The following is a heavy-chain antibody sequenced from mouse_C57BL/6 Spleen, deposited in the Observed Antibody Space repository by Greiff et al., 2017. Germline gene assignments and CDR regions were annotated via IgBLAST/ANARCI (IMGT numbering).Heavy chain of an antibody. CDR3: TRDMDKDWYFDY. CDR1: GYTFTSYW. CDR2: IYPGNSDT. V-gene: IGHV1-5*01. D-gene: IGHD1-1*02. Sequence: VQLQQSGTVLVRPGASVKMSCKTSGYTFTSYWMHWVKQRPGQGLEWIGAIYPGNSDTSYNQKFKGKATLTAVTSTSTAYMELSSLANEDSAVYYCTRDMDKDWYFDYWGQGTTLTVSS. J-gene: IGHJ2*01.